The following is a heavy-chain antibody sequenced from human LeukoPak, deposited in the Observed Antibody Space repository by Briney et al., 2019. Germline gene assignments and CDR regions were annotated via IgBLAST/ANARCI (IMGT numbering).Heavy chain of an antibody. V-gene: IGHV1-18*01. J-gene: IGHJ4*02. Sequence: GASVKVSCKASGYTFTSYAMHWVRQAPGQRLEWMGWISAYNGNTNYAQKLQGRVTMTTDTSTSTAYMELRSLRSDDTAVYYCARDLAWLVFDYWGQGTLVTVSS. CDR3: ARDLAWLVFDY. CDR2: ISAYNGNT. D-gene: IGHD6-19*01. CDR1: GYTFTSYA.